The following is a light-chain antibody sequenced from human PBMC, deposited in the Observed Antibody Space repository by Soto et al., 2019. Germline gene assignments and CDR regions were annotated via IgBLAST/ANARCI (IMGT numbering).Light chain of an antibody. CDR2: DAS. Sequence: EIVLTQSPATLSLSPGEIATLSCRASQSVGGYLDWYQQKPGQAPRLLIYDASNRASGIPARFSGSRSGTDFTLTISSLEPEDLAVYYCHQRSNWPPLTFGGGTKVEIK. J-gene: IGKJ4*01. V-gene: IGKV3-11*01. CDR3: HQRSNWPPLT. CDR1: QSVGGY.